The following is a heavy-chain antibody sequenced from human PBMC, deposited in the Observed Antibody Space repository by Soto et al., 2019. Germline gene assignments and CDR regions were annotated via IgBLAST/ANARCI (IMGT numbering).Heavy chain of an antibody. Sequence: ASVKVSCKASGYTFTSYDINWVRQATGQGLEWMGWMNPNSGNTGYAQKFQGRVTMTRNTSISTAYMELSSLRSEDTAVYYCARWWGIAVAGIEGGDPYYYYYMDVWGKGTTVTVSS. CDR3: ARWWGIAVAGIEGGDPYYYYYMDV. D-gene: IGHD6-19*01. V-gene: IGHV1-8*01. CDR2: MNPNSGNT. J-gene: IGHJ6*03. CDR1: GYTFTSYD.